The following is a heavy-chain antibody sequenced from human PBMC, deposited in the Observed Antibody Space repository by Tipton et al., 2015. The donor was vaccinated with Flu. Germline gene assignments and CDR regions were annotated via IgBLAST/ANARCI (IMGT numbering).Heavy chain of an antibody. Sequence: QSGAEVKKPGESLTISCKDSGYSFTNYWVAWVRHMPGKGLEWMGIINPADSQTRYSPSFQGQVTMSADKSTSSAYLQWDSLKVSDSAMYYCARKGRSANWFDPWGQGTLVTVSS. CDR3: ARKGRSANWFDP. CDR2: INPADSQT. V-gene: IGHV5-51*03. J-gene: IGHJ5*02. CDR1: GYSFTNYW.